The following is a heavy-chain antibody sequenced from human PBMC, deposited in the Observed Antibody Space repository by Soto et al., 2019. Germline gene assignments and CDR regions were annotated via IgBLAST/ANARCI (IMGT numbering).Heavy chain of an antibody. Sequence: QVQLVESGGGVVQPGRSLRLSCAASGFTFSSYGMHWVRQAPGKGLEWVAVISYDGSNKYYADSVKGRFTISRDNSKNTLYLQMNSLRAEDTAVYYCAMWGWELLDYWVQGTLVTVAS. CDR1: GFTFSSYG. D-gene: IGHD1-26*01. V-gene: IGHV3-30*03. J-gene: IGHJ4*02. CDR3: AMWGWELLDY. CDR2: ISYDGSNK.